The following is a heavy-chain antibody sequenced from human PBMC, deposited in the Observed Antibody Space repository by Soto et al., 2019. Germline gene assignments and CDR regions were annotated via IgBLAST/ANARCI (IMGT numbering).Heavy chain of an antibody. CDR2: IYPGDSDT. CDR1: GYSFTSYW. CDR3: AGGGVRGVITRTRDYYGMDV. D-gene: IGHD3-10*01. V-gene: IGHV5-51*01. Sequence: GESLNISCKGSGYSFTSYWIGLVRQMLGKGLEWMGIIYPGDSDTRYSPSFQGQVTISADKSISTAYLQWSSLKASDTAMYYCAGGGVRGVITRTRDYYGMDVWGQGTTVTVSS. J-gene: IGHJ6*02.